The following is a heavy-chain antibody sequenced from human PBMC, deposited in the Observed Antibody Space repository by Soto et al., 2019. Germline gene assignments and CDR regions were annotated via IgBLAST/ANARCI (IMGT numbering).Heavy chain of an antibody. CDR3: AKSPGMYYYDSSGYYHYDY. V-gene: IGHV3-23*01. Sequence: PGESLKISCAASGFPFSSYAMSWVLQAPGKGLEWVSAISGSGVSTYYADSVKGRFTISRDNSKNTLYLQMNSLRAEDTAVYYCAKSPGMYYYDSSGYYHYDYWGQGTLVTVSS. D-gene: IGHD3-22*01. CDR1: GFPFSSYA. CDR2: ISGSGVST. J-gene: IGHJ4*02.